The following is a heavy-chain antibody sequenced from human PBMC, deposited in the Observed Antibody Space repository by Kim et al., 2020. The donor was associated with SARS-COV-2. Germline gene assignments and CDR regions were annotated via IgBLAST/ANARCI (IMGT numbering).Heavy chain of an antibody. V-gene: IGHV4-34*01. CDR1: GGSFSGYY. CDR2: INHSGST. Sequence: SETLSLTCAVYGGSFSGYYWSWIRQPPGKGLEWIGEINHSGSTNYNPSLKSRVTISVDTSKNQFSLKLSSVTAAATAVYYCARVRDYGIDYWGQGTLVTV. J-gene: IGHJ4*02. CDR3: ARVRDYGIDY. D-gene: IGHD4-17*01.